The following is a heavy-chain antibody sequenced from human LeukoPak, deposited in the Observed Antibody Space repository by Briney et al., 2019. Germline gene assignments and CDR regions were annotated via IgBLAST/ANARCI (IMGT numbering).Heavy chain of an antibody. Sequence: GASVKVSCKASGYTFTSYGISWVRQAPGQGLEWMGGIIPIFGTANYAQKFQGRVTITADESTSTAYMELSSLRSEDTAVYYCALTSTYYYDSSGYFDYWGQGTLVTVSS. D-gene: IGHD3-22*01. CDR3: ALTSTYYYDSSGYFDY. V-gene: IGHV1-69*13. CDR2: IIPIFGTA. J-gene: IGHJ4*02. CDR1: GYTFTSYG.